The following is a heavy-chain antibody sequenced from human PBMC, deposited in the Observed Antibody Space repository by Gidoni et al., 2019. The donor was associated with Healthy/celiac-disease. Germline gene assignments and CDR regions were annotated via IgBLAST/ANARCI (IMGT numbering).Heavy chain of an antibody. CDR1: GYTFTSYA. D-gene: IGHD6-13*01. J-gene: IGHJ4*02. CDR3: AIRGQLVPRDYFDY. CDR2: INAGNGNT. Sequence: QVQLVQSGAEVKKPGASVKVSCKASGYTFTSYAMHWVRQAPGQRLEWMGWINAGNGNTKYSQKFQGRVTITRDTSASTAYMELSSLRSEDTAVYYCAIRGQLVPRDYFDYWGQGTLVTVSS. V-gene: IGHV1-3*01.